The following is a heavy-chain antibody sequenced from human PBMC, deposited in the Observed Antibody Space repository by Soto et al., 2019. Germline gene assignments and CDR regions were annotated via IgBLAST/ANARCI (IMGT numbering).Heavy chain of an antibody. Sequence: ASVKVSCKASGYTFTSYDINWVRQATGQGLEWMGWMNPNSGNTGYAQKFQGRVTMTRNTSISTAYMELSSLRSEDTAVYYCARAMWDEYSSSYWFDPWGQGTLVTVSS. D-gene: IGHD6-6*01. CDR1: GYTFTSYD. J-gene: IGHJ5*02. CDR3: ARAMWDEYSSSYWFDP. V-gene: IGHV1-8*01. CDR2: MNPNSGNT.